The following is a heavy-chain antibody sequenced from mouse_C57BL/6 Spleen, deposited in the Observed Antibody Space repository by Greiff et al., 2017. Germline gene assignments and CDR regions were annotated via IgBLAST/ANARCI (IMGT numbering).Heavy chain of an antibody. CDR2: IWTGGGT. J-gene: IGHJ4*01. V-gene: IGHV2-9-1*01. D-gene: IGHD2-3*01. CDR3: ARIDDDGYYAMDY. CDR1: GFSLTSYA. Sequence: VQLVESGPGLVAPSQSLSITCTVSGFSLTSYAISWVRQPPGKGLEWLGVIWTGGGTNYNSALNSRLSISKDNSKSQVFLKMNSLQTDDTARYYCARIDDDGYYAMDYWGQGTSVTVAS.